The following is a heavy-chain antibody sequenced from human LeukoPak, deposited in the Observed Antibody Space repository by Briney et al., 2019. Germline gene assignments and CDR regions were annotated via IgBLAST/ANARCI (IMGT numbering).Heavy chain of an antibody. Sequence: GGSLRLSCAASGFTFSSYGMHWVRQAPGKGLGWVAVIWYDGSNKYYADSVKGRFTISRDNSKNTLYLQMNSLRAEDTAVYYCARAGRVAARPRYFDYWGQGTLVTVSS. V-gene: IGHV3-33*01. D-gene: IGHD6-6*01. CDR1: GFTFSSYG. CDR2: IWYDGSNK. J-gene: IGHJ4*02. CDR3: ARAGRVAARPRYFDY.